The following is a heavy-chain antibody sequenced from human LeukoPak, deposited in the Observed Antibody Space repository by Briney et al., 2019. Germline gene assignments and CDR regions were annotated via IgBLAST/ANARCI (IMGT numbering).Heavy chain of an antibody. CDR1: GFTFSSYW. V-gene: IGHV3-74*01. J-gene: IGHJ4*02. Sequence: GGSLRLSCAASGFTFSSYWMHWVRQAPGKGLVWVSRINSDGSSSSYADSVKGRFTISRDNAKNSLYLQMNSLRAEDTAVYYCAREASVYSSGWYPLFDYWGQGTLVTVSS. CDR2: INSDGSSS. D-gene: IGHD6-19*01. CDR3: AREASVYSSGWYPLFDY.